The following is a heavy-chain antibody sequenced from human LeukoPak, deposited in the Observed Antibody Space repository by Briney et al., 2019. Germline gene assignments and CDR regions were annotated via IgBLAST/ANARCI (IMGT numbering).Heavy chain of an antibody. CDR3: VRMEAGGGYDYYYYYYGMDV. J-gene: IGHJ6*02. CDR2: MNPNSGNT. CDR1: GYTFTSYD. Sequence: ASVKVSCKASGYTFTSYDINWVRQATGQGLEWMGWMNPNSGNTGYAQKFQGRVTMTRNTSISTAYMELSSLRSEDTAVYHCVRMEAGGGYDYYYYYYGMDVWGQGTTVTVSS. V-gene: IGHV1-8*01. D-gene: IGHD5-12*01.